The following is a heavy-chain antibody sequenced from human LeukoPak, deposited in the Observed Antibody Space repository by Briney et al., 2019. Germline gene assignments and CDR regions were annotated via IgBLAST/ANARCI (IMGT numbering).Heavy chain of an antibody. Sequence: GGSLRLSGEASGFKFNDAWMNWVRQAPGKRLEWVGRMKSKGSGGTTDYAAPVKGRFTISRDDSRNTLFLQMSSLQVEDTAVYYCAWDGTIYYDMAVWGLGTTVTVS. CDR1: GFKFNDAW. CDR3: AWDGTIYYDMAV. J-gene: IGHJ6*02. V-gene: IGHV3-15*01. CDR2: MKSKGSGGTT. D-gene: IGHD1-26*01.